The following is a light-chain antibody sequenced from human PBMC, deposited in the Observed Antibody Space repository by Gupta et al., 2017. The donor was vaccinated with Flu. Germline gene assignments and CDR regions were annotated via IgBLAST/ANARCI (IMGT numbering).Light chain of an antibody. CDR3: QSYDSSLSGSYV. Sequence: QSLLTQPPSVSGAPGQRVTISCTGRSSNIGAGYDVHWYQHLPGAAPKLLIFDNDNRPSGVPDRFSGPKSGTSASLAITGLQAEDEADYYCQSYDSSLSGSYVFGTGTKVTVL. V-gene: IGLV1-40*01. CDR2: DND. CDR1: SSNIGAGYD. J-gene: IGLJ1*01.